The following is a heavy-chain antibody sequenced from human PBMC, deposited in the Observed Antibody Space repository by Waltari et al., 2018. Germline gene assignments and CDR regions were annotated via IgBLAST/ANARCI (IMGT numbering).Heavy chain of an antibody. J-gene: IGHJ5*02. V-gene: IGHV1-18*01. CDR1: VYAFSTYG. Sequence: QVQLVQSGPEVKERGASVKVSCKASVYAFSTYGITWVRQAPGHGLEWMGWISPYNSNTNYAQNLQGRVTLTTDTSTTTAYMELKSLRSDDTATYYCATAVGCNMEFDHWGQGTLVTVAS. CDR2: ISPYNSNT. CDR3: ATAVGCNMEFDH. D-gene: IGHD6-19*01.